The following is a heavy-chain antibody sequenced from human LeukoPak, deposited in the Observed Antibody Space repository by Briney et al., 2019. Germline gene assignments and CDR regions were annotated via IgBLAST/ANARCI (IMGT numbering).Heavy chain of an antibody. CDR3: TRDSSGWASDY. CDR2: IRSKAYGGTT. Sequence: GGSLRLSCTASGFTFGDYAMSWFRQAPDKGLEWVGFIRSKAYGGTTEYAASVKGRFTISRDDSKSIAYLQMNSLKTEDTAVYYCTRDSSGWASDYWGQGTLVTVSS. CDR1: GFTFGDYA. J-gene: IGHJ4*02. V-gene: IGHV3-49*03. D-gene: IGHD6-19*01.